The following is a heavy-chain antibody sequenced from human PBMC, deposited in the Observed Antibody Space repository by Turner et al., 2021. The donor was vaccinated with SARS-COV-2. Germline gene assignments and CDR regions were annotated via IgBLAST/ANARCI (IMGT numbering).Heavy chain of an antibody. V-gene: IGHV3-21*01. CDR2: ISSSSSYI. D-gene: IGHD3-16*01. Sequence: VKLLESGGGVVQLGRSLRLSCAASGFTFSSYGMHWVRQAPGKGLGWVSSISSSSSYIYYADSVKGRFTISRDNAKNSLYLQMNSLRAEDTAVYYCARAGGVYWGQGTLVTVSS. CDR1: GFTFSSYG. J-gene: IGHJ4*02. CDR3: ARAGGVY.